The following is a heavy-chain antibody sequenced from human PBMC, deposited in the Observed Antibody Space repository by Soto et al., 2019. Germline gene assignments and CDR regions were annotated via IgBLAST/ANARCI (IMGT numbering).Heavy chain of an antibody. J-gene: IGHJ3*01. CDR1: GFTFSLYP. V-gene: IGHV3-48*02. CDR2: ISPSNSTI. CDR3: ARVGRGFCSSTRCYTDGFDL. D-gene: IGHD2-2*01. Sequence: QLVESGGGLVQPGGSLRLSCAASGFTFSLYPTNWVRQAPGKGLEWLSYISPSNSTIYYADSVKGRFTISRDNAKNSLDLQMNGLRDDDTAVYYCARVGRGFCSSTRCYTDGFDLWGQGTVVTVST.